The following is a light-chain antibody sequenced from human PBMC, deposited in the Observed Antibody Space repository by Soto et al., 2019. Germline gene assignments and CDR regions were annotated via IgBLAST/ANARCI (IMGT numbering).Light chain of an antibody. Sequence: IVLTQSPSTLSLSPGERATLSCRASQSVSSSYLAWYQQKPGQAPRLLIYGASSRATGIPDRFSGGGSGTDFTLTISRLEPEDFAVYYCQQYGSSPPITFGQGTRLEIK. CDR1: QSVSSSY. CDR2: GAS. V-gene: IGKV3-20*01. CDR3: QQYGSSPPIT. J-gene: IGKJ5*01.